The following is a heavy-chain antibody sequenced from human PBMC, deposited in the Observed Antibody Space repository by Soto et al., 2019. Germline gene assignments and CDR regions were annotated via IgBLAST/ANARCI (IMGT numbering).Heavy chain of an antibody. D-gene: IGHD2-15*01. CDR3: ALGYCSGGSCYNTNYYYYYGMDV. CDR2: IYPGDSDT. Sequence: GESLKISCKGSGYSFTSYWIGWVRQMPGKGLEWMGIIYPGDSDTRYSPSFQGQVTISADKSISTAYLQWSSLKASDTAMYYCALGYCSGGSCYNTNYYYYYGMDVWGQGTTVTAP. V-gene: IGHV5-51*01. J-gene: IGHJ6*02. CDR1: GYSFTSYW.